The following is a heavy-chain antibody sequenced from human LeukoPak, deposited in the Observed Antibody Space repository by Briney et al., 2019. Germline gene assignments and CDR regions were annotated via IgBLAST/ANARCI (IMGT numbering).Heavy chain of an antibody. Sequence: SETLSLTCAVYGGSFSGYYWSWIRQPPGKGLEWIGHRYHSGSTNYNPSLKSRVTISVDTSKNQFSLKLSSVTAADTAVYYCARGKGVLMVYAIDYWGQGTLVTVSS. D-gene: IGHD2-8*01. J-gene: IGHJ4*02. V-gene: IGHV4-59*01. CDR3: ARGKGVLMVYAIDY. CDR2: RYHSGST. CDR1: GGSFSGYY.